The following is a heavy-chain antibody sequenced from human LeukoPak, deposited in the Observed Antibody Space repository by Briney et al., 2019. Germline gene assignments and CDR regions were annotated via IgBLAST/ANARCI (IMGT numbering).Heavy chain of an antibody. Sequence: SVKVSCKASGDTFTSYAISWVRQAPGQGLEWMGGIIPIFGTANYAQKFQGRVTMTADESTSTAYMELSSLRYEDTPVYYCARGMPEEGIGDWGQGTLVTVSS. CDR3: ARGMPEEGIGD. CDR2: IIPIFGTA. D-gene: IGHD2-2*01. CDR1: GDTFTSYA. J-gene: IGHJ4*01. V-gene: IGHV1-69*13.